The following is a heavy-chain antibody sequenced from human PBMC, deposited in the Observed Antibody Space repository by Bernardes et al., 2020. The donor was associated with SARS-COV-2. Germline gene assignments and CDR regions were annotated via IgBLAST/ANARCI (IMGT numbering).Heavy chain of an antibody. CDR1: GFIFSSYW. CDR3: TRDLGGAASY. J-gene: IGHJ4*02. D-gene: IGHD2-15*01. CDR2: INTDGSTT. Sequence: GGSLRLSRAPSGFIFSSYWMHWARQAPGKGLVWVSRINTDGSTTNYADSVKGRFTISRDNAKNTLYLEMNSLIVEDTAVYYCTRDLGGAASYWGQGTLVTVSS. V-gene: IGHV3-74*01.